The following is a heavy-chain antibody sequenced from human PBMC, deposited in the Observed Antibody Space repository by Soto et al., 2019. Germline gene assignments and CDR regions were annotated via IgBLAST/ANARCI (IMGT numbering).Heavy chain of an antibody. Sequence: QVQLVQSGAEVKKPGASVRVSCKASGYTFTSYDIYWVRQATGQGLEWMGGMNPFSGNAVYTQKFQDRVTMTRDTSINTAYMEMSGLRSEDTAVYYCTRGQGNHWGQGSLVTVSS. CDR2: MNPFSGNA. CDR1: GYTFTSYD. J-gene: IGHJ4*02. V-gene: IGHV1-8*01. CDR3: TRGQGNH.